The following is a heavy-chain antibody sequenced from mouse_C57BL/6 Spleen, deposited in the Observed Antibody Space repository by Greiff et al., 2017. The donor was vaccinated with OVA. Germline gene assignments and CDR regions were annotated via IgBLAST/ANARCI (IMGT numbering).Heavy chain of an antibody. CDR3: VYYDGGFFDY. V-gene: IGHV1-50*01. CDR2: IDPSDSYT. J-gene: IGHJ2*01. Sequence: VQLQQPGAELVKPGASVKLSCKASGYTFTSYWMQWVKQRPGQGLEWIGEIDPSDSYTNYNQKFKGKATLTVETSSSTAYMQLRSLTSEDSAVYYCVYYDGGFFDYWGQGTTLTVSS. D-gene: IGHD1-1*01. CDR1: GYTFTSYW.